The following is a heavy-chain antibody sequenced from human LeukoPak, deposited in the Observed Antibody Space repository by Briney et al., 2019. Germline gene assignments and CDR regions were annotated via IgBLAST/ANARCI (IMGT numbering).Heavy chain of an antibody. CDR3: ARGKVVIRGNFDY. CDR2: INHSGST. V-gene: IGHV4-34*01. D-gene: IGHD3-22*01. Sequence: SETLSLTCAVYGGSFSGYYWSWIRQPPGKGLEWIGEINHSGSTNYNPSLKSRVTISVDTSKNQFSLKLSSVTAADTAVYYCARGKVVIRGNFDYWGQGTLVTVSS. J-gene: IGHJ4*02. CDR1: GGSFSGYY.